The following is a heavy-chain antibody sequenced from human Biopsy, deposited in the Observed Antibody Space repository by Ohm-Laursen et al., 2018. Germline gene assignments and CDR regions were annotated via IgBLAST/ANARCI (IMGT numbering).Heavy chain of an antibody. V-gene: IGHV4-4*07. CDR3: ATLYGVDYSYYGLDV. CDR2: MYISGTT. CDR1: DGSLSNFY. J-gene: IGHJ6*02. Sequence: SDTLSLTCSVSDGSLSNFYWSWIRQPSGKGLKWIGRMYISGTTNYNPSLKSRVTMSIDTSKNQFSLRLSSVTAADTAVYYCATLYGVDYSYYGLDVWGQGTSVTVSS. D-gene: IGHD4-17*01.